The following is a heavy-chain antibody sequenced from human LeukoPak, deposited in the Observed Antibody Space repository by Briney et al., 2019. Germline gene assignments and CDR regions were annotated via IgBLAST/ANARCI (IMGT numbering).Heavy chain of an antibody. J-gene: IGHJ3*02. CDR3: ATEDSGSNWRAFDI. D-gene: IGHD1-26*01. Sequence: GGSLRLSCAASGFSFSSYSMNWFRQAPGKGLEWVSYIGGSRSGSSRSIIYYADSVKGRFTISRDNAKNSLYLQMNSLRAEDTAVYYCATEDSGSNWRAFDIWGQGTAVTVSS. V-gene: IGHV3-48*04. CDR1: GFSFSSYS. CDR2: IGGSRSGSSRSII.